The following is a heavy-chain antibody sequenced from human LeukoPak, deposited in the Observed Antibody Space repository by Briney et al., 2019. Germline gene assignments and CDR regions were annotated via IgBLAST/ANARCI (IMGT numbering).Heavy chain of an antibody. CDR3: VGVVYGDYLPGPFDC. D-gene: IGHD4-17*01. J-gene: IGHJ4*02. CDR1: GGSFSGYY. Sequence: SETLSLTCAVYGGSFSGYYWSWIRQPLGKGLEWIGEINHSGSTNYNPSLKSRVTISVDTSKNQFSLKLSSVTAADTAVYYCVGVVYGDYLPGPFDCWGQGTLVTVSS. V-gene: IGHV4-34*01. CDR2: INHSGST.